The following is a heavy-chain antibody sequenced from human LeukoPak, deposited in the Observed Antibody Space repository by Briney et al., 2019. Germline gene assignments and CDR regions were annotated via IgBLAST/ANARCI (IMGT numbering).Heavy chain of an antibody. CDR3: AKPRISMIVAEAGFDP. CDR1: GFTFSSYA. D-gene: IGHD3-22*01. J-gene: IGHJ5*02. CDR2: ISGSGGRT. V-gene: IGHV3-23*01. Sequence: GGSLRLSCAASGFTFSSYAMSWVRQAPGKGLEWVSAISGSGGRTYYADSVKGRFTISRDNSKNTLYLQMNSLRAEDTAVYWCAKPRISMIVAEAGFDPWGQGTLVTVSS.